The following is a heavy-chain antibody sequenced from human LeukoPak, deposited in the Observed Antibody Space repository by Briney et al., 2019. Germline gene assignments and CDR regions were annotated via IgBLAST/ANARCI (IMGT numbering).Heavy chain of an antibody. CDR3: ARVPYGDYVNWFDR. CDR1: GFTFSSYW. Sequence: GGSLRLSCAASGFTFSSYWMSWVRQAPGKGLEWVANIKQDGSEKYYVDSVKGRFTISRDNAKNSLYLQMNSLRAEDTAVYYCARVPYGDYVNWFDRWGQGTLVTVSS. D-gene: IGHD4-17*01. J-gene: IGHJ5*02. V-gene: IGHV3-7*01. CDR2: IKQDGSEK.